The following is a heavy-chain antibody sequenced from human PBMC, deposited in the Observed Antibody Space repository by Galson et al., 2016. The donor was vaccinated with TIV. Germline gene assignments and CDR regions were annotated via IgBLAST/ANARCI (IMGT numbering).Heavy chain of an antibody. Sequence: TLSLTCTVSGDSIINGTYYWNWIRQASGKGLEWIGRIYSSGSTKYNPSLNSQVTISMDTSKNQFSLKLSSVTAADTAVYYCSKYDRSSFWFDPWGQVTPVTVTS. CDR2: IYSSGST. CDR3: SKYDRSSFWFDP. J-gene: IGHJ5*02. CDR1: GDSIINGTYY. D-gene: IGHD3-22*01. V-gene: IGHV4-61*02.